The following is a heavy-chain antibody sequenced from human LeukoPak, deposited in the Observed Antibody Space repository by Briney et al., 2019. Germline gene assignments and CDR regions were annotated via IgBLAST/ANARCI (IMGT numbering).Heavy chain of an antibody. CDR1: GYSFTSYW. J-gene: IGHJ3*02. Sequence: GESLKISCKGSGYSFTSYWIARVRQMPGTGLEWMGIIYPGDSYTTYGPSFQGQVTISADKSISTAYLQWRSLKASDTAMYYCARRSGSDALDIWGQGTMVTVSS. D-gene: IGHD3-10*01. CDR3: ARRSGSDALDI. V-gene: IGHV5-51*01. CDR2: IYPGDSYT.